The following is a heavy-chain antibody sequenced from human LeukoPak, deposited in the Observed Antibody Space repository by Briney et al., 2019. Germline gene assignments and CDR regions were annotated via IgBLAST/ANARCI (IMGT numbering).Heavy chain of an antibody. CDR3: ARGAKLLWFGELSPSPFDY. J-gene: IGHJ4*02. D-gene: IGHD3-10*01. CDR2: IYFSGAT. CDR1: GGSISNYY. V-gene: IGHV4-59*08. Sequence: SETLSLTCTVSGGSISNYYWSWIRQSPVKGLEWIGYIYFSGATNYNPSLKSRVTISVDTSKNQFSLKLSSVTAADTAVYYCARGAKLLWFGELSPSPFDYWGQGTLVTVSS.